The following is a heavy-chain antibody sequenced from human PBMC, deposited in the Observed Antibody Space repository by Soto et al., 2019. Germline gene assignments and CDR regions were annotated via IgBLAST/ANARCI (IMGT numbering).Heavy chain of an antibody. Sequence: QVQLVESGGGVVQPGKSLRLSCVGSGFSFNNYGIHWVRQAPGKGLEWVAVISYEGRYTSSGDSVKGRFTISRDNSMHAVHLPMNGLREDDTAVCFCAGARGSSASVSYPDFWGQGTLVTVSS. CDR1: GFSFNNYG. V-gene: IGHV3-30*03. CDR2: ISYEGRYT. CDR3: AGARGSSASVSYPDF. J-gene: IGHJ4*02. D-gene: IGHD3-10*01.